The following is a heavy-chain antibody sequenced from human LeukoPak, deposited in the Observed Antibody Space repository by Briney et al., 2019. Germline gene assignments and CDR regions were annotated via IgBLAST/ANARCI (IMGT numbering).Heavy chain of an antibody. J-gene: IGHJ6*02. D-gene: IGHD2-15*01. CDR2: ISAYNGNT. CDR1: GYTFTSYG. Sequence: VSVKVSCKASGYTFTSYGISGVRQAPGQGLEWMGWISAYNGNTNYAQKLQGRVTMTTDTSTSTAYMELRSLRSDDTAVYYCARSCSGGSCYIGYYYGMVVWGQGTTVTVSS. CDR3: ARSCSGGSCYIGYYYGMVV. V-gene: IGHV1-18*01.